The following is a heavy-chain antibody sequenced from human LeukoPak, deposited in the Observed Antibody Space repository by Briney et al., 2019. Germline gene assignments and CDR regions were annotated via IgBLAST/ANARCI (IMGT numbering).Heavy chain of an antibody. J-gene: IGHJ4*02. CDR1: GGTFSSYA. Sequence: ASVKVSCKASGGTFSSYAISWVRQAPGQGLEWMGRIIPILGIANYAQKFQGRVTITADKSTSTAYMELSSLRSEDTAVYYCATGAIAAAGVGDYWGQGTLVTVSS. CDR2: IIPILGIA. CDR3: ATGAIAAAGVGDY. V-gene: IGHV1-69*04. D-gene: IGHD6-13*01.